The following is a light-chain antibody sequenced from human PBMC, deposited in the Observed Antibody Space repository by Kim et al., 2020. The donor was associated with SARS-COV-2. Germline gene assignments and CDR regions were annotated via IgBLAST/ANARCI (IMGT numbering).Light chain of an antibody. CDR3: SSYTDSSAFAV. CDR1: SSDVGGYNY. V-gene: IGLV2-14*03. J-gene: IGLJ2*01. CDR2: DVS. Sequence: SITISCTGTSSDVGGYNYVSWYQQHPGKAPKLMIYDVSKRPSGVSNRFSGSKSGNTASLTISGLQAEDEADYYCSSYTDSSAFAVLGGGTQLTVL.